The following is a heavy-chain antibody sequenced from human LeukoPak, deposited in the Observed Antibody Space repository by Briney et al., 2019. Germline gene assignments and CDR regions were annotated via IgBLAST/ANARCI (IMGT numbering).Heavy chain of an antibody. V-gene: IGHV4-39*07. J-gene: IGHJ4*02. CDR2: VYYSGST. D-gene: IGHD3-22*01. CDR3: ARVGYYDSSGYPGGYYFDY. CDR1: GGSVSNSNYY. Sequence: SETLSLTCTVSGGSVSNSNYYWGWIRQPPGKGLEWIGSVYYSGSTNYNPSLKSRVTISVDTSKNQFSLKLSSVTAADTAVYYCARVGYYDSSGYPGGYYFDYWGQGTLVTVSS.